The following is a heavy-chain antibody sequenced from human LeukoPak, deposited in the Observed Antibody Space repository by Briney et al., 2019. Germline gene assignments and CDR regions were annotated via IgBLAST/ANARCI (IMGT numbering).Heavy chain of an antibody. D-gene: IGHD3-22*01. CDR2: IYDSGST. J-gene: IGHJ3*02. CDR1: GGSISSYY. CDR3: ACLTTADAFDI. V-gene: IGHV4-59*01. Sequence: SETLSLTCTVSGGSISSYYWSWIRQPPGKGLEWIGYIYDSGSTNYNPSLKSRVAISVDTSKNQFSLKLSSVTAADTAVYYCACLTTADAFDIWGQGTMVTVSS.